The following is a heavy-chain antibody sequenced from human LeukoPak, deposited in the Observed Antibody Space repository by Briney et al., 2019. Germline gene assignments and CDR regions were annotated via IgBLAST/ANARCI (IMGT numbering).Heavy chain of an antibody. D-gene: IGHD7-27*01. Sequence: GGSLRLSCAASGFTFSSHWMSWVRQGPGKGLEWVANIKYDGSGKYYMDSVKGRFTVSRDNAKNSLYLQLSSLRAEDTAVYYCVRDFTWTTGDEIWGEGTLVTVSS. V-gene: IGHV3-7*01. CDR1: GFTFSSHW. CDR3: VRDFTWTTGDEI. J-gene: IGHJ4*02. CDR2: IKYDGSGK.